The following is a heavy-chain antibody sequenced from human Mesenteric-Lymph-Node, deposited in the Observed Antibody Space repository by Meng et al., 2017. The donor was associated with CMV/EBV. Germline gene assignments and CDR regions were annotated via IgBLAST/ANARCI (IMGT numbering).Heavy chain of an antibody. CDR2: IYYSGST. CDR3: ARDPREYNYEESY. J-gene: IGHJ4*02. CDR1: VGSISSGDYY. V-gene: IGHV4-30-4*08. D-gene: IGHD5-18*01. Sequence: SVGSISSGDYYWSSLRQPPGQGLGLIGHIYYSGSTYYNPSLKSRVTISVDTSKNQFSLKLSSVTAADTAVYYCARDPREYNYEESYWGQGTLVTVSS.